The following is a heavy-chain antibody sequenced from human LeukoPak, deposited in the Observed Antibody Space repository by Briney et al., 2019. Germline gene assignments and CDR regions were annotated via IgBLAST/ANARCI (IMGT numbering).Heavy chain of an antibody. J-gene: IGHJ4*02. D-gene: IGHD3-10*01. CDR3: ARGAGKYIDSSLDY. CDR1: GGTSSSYA. Sequence: ASVKVSCKASGGTSSSYAISWVRQAPGQGLEWMGGIIPIFGTANYAQKFQGRVTITADESTTTAYMEPSSLRSEDTAVYYCARGAGKYIDSSLDYWGQGTLVTVSS. V-gene: IGHV1-69*13. CDR2: IIPIFGTA.